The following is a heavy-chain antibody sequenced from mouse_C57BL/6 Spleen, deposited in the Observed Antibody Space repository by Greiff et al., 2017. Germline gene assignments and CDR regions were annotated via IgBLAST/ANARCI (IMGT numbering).Heavy chain of an antibody. D-gene: IGHD4-1*01. CDR1: GYTFTSYW. CDR2: IDPNSGGT. Sequence: QVQLQQPGAELVKPGASVKLSCKASGYTFTSYWMHWVKQRPGRGLEWIGRIDPNSGGTKYNEKFKSKATLTVDKPSSTAYMQRSSLTSEDSAVYNCARSKVRWDPAWFDYWGQGTLVTVSA. V-gene: IGHV1-72*01. J-gene: IGHJ3*01. CDR3: ARSKVRWDPAWFDY.